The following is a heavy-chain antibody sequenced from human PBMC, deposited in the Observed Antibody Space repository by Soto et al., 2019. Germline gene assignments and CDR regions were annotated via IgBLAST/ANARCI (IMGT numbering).Heavy chain of an antibody. CDR3: ARVQAMVRGVPDY. D-gene: IGHD3-10*01. Sequence: GGSLSLSCAASGFTFSSYGMHWVRQAPGKGLEWVGRTRNKANSYTTEYAASVKGRFTISRDDSKNSLYLQMNSLKTEDTAVYYCARVQAMVRGVPDYWGQGTLVTVSS. V-gene: IGHV3-72*01. CDR2: TRNKANSYTT. CDR1: GFTFSSYG. J-gene: IGHJ4*02.